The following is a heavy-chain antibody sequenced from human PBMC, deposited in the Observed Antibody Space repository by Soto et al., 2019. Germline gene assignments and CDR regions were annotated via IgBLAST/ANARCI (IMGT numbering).Heavy chain of an antibody. CDR3: ARGIVATIDY. V-gene: IGHV4-30-4*01. CDR1: GGSISSGDYY. J-gene: IGHJ4*02. Sequence: SETLSLTCTVSGGSISSGDYYWSWIRQPPGKGLEWIGYIYYNGNTYYGPSLKSRITISLDTSKTQFSLNLSSVTAADTAVYYCARGIVATIDYWGQGTLVTVSS. CDR2: IYYNGNT. D-gene: IGHD5-12*01.